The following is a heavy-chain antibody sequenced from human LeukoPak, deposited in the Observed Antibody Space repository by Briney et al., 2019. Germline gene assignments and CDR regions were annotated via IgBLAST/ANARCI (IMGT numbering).Heavy chain of an antibody. J-gene: IGHJ6*02. V-gene: IGHV1-69*04. CDR1: GGTFSSYA. CDR3: ASGIVVVPAARVVYDYYGMDV. D-gene: IGHD2-2*01. CDR2: IIPILGIA. Sequence: GSSVKVSCKASGGTFSSYAISWVRQAPGQGLEWMGRIIPILGIANYAQKFQGRVTITADKSTSTAYMELSSLRSEDTAVYYCASGIVVVPAARVVYDYYGMDVWGQGTTVTVSS.